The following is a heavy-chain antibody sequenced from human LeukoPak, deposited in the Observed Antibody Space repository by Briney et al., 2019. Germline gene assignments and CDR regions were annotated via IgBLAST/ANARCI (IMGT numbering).Heavy chain of an antibody. V-gene: IGHV3-73*01. D-gene: IGHD3-16*01. CDR1: GFTFSGSG. CDR3: AQYDRTSEITGF. Sequence: GGSLKLSCAASGFTFSGSGIHWVRQTSGKGLEWVGRIRSKANKYATTYAASVKGRFTISRDDSKNTAYLQMNSLKTDDTAVYYCAQYDRTSEITGFWGQGTLVTVSS. CDR2: IRSKANKYAT. J-gene: IGHJ4*02.